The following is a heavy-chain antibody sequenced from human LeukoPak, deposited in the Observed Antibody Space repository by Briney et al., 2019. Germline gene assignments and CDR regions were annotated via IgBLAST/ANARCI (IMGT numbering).Heavy chain of an antibody. CDR1: GYRFITFG. CDR3: ARFPASEFRGFDH. CDR2: INPYNGNR. J-gene: IGHJ4*02. D-gene: IGHD3-10*01. V-gene: IGHV1-18*01. Sequence: ASVKVSCKTSGYRFITFGINWVRQAPGQGLEWMGWINPYNGNRYYAKKFQDRFNMTTDTSTSTVYLELQTLTSDDTAIYYCARFPASEFRGFDHWGQGTLITVSS.